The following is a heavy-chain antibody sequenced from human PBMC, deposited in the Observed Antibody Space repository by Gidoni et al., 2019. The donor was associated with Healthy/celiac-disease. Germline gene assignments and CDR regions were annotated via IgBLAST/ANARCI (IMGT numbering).Heavy chain of an antibody. D-gene: IGHD3-3*01. CDR2: IYYSGST. CDR1: GGSISSGGYY. V-gene: IGHV4-31*03. Sequence: QVQLQESGPGLVKPSQTLSLTCTVSGGSISSGGYYWSWIRQHPGKGLEWIGYIYYSGSTYYNPSLKSRVTISVDTSKNQFSLKLSSVTAADTAVYYCARGYYDFSAIGYYFDYWGQGTLVTVSS. J-gene: IGHJ4*02. CDR3: ARGYYDFSAIGYYFDY.